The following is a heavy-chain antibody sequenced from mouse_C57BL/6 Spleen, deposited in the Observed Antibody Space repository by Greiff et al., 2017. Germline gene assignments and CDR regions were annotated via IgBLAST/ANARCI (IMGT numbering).Heavy chain of an antibody. CDR3: ARDRGTAQATFYFDY. CDR2: ISYDGSN. V-gene: IGHV3-6*01. D-gene: IGHD3-2*02. J-gene: IGHJ2*01. CDR1: GYSITSGYY. Sequence: EVQLQQSGPGLVKPSQSLSLTCSVTGYSITSGYYWNWIRQFPGNKLEWMGYISYDGSNNYNPSLKNRISITRDTSKNQFFLKLNSVTTEDTATYYCARDRGTAQATFYFDYWGQGTTLTVSS.